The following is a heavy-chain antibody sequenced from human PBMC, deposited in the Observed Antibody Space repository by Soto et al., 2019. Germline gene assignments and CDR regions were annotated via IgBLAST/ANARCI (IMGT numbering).Heavy chain of an antibody. CDR3: ARDLHSSGWY. J-gene: IGHJ4*02. CDR1: GGTFSSYA. CDR2: IVPLFGTA. D-gene: IGHD6-19*01. V-gene: IGHV1-69*01. Sequence: SVEVSCKASGGTFSSYAISWVRQAPGRGLEWMGGIVPLFGTANYAQKFQGRVTITADEYKSTAYMELSSLRSEDAAVYYCARDLHSSGWYWGQGTLVTVSS.